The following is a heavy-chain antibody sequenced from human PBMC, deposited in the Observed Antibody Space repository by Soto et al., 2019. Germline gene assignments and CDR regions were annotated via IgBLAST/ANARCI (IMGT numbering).Heavy chain of an antibody. Sequence: PSETLSLTCTVSGRSISSVNYYWSWIRQPPGKGLEWIGYIYYSGSTYYNPSLKSRVTISVDWSKNQFSLTLSSVTAADTAVYYCARGPPHHYWGQGTLVTVSS. J-gene: IGHJ4*02. CDR1: GRSISSVNYY. CDR2: IYYSGST. V-gene: IGHV4-30-4*01. CDR3: ARGPPHHY.